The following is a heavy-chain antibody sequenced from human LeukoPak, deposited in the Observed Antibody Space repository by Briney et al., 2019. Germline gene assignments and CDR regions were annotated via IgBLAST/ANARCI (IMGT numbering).Heavy chain of an antibody. V-gene: IGHV3-30*18. D-gene: IGHD3-22*01. CDR1: GFTFSSYG. CDR3: AKVSTRGEHYYDSSGYPDY. CDR2: ISYDGSNK. J-gene: IGHJ4*02. Sequence: GWSLRLSCAASGFTFSSYGMHWVRQAPGKGLEWVAVISYDGSNKYYADSVKGRFTISRDNSKNTLYLQMNSLRAEDTAVYYCAKVSTRGEHYYDSSGYPDYWGQGTLVTVSS.